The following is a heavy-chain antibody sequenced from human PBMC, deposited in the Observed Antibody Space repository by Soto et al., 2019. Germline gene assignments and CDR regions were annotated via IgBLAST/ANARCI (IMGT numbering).Heavy chain of an antibody. CDR1: GGAISSYA. D-gene: IGHD1-26*01. CDR3: ARGPAVDVGPTYFDH. Sequence: QVQLVQSGAEVKKPGSSVKVSCKAIGGAISSYAISWVRQAPGQGLEWMGGIIPVSGTTTYAQKFQARVTITADECTTSAYMELSSLRSEDTAVYYCARGPAVDVGPTYFDHWGQGTPVTVSP. J-gene: IGHJ4*02. CDR2: IIPVSGTT. V-gene: IGHV1-69*01.